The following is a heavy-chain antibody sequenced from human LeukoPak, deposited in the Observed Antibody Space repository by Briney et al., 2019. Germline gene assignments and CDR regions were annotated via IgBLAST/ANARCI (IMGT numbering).Heavy chain of an antibody. Sequence: GASVKVSCKTSGYTFTSYGVSWVRQAPGQRLEWMGWISTYNYNTNYAQKFRGRVTLTKDTSTSTVYMELRSLRSDDTAIYYCARQVDTTMALPDYWGQGTLVTVS. J-gene: IGHJ4*02. CDR3: ARQVDTTMALPDY. CDR2: ISTYNYNT. V-gene: IGHV1-18*01. CDR1: GYTFTSYG. D-gene: IGHD5-18*01.